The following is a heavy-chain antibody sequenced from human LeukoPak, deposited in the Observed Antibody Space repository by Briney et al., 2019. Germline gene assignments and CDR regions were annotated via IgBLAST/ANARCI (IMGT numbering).Heavy chain of an antibody. CDR1: GGSISSYY. Sequence: SETLSLTCTVSGGSISSYYWSWIRQPPGKGLGWIGYIYYSGSTNYNPSLKSRVTISVDTSKNQFSLKLSSVTAADTAVYYCARENFKGWYFDLWGRGTLVTVSS. V-gene: IGHV4-59*01. CDR2: IYYSGST. CDR3: ARENFKGWYFDL. J-gene: IGHJ2*01. D-gene: IGHD2/OR15-2a*01.